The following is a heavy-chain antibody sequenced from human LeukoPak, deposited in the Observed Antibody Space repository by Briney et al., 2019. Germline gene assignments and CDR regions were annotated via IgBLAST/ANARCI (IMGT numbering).Heavy chain of an antibody. CDR3: ARESVVPAARGPDYYMDV. J-gene: IGHJ6*03. Sequence: PGGPLRLSCAASGLTFSSYAMHWVGQAPGKGREGVAVISLDESNKYYADSVKGRFTISRDNAKNSLYLQMNSLRAEDTAVYYWARESVVPAARGPDYYMDVWGKGTTVTVSS. CDR1: GLTFSSYA. CDR2: ISLDESNK. D-gene: IGHD2-2*01. V-gene: IGHV3-30*04.